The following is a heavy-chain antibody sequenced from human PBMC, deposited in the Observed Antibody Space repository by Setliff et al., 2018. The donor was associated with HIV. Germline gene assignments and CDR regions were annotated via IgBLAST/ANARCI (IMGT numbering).Heavy chain of an antibody. V-gene: IGHV1-46*01. J-gene: IGHJ4*02. Sequence: ASVKVSCKASGYTFTSYYMHWVRQAPGQGLEWMGIINPSGGSTSYAQKFQGRVTMTRDTSTSTVYMELSSLRSEDTAVYYCVRGLEGVVTAINYFDYWGQGTLVTVSS. CDR2: INPSGGST. CDR3: VRGLEGVVTAINYFDY. D-gene: IGHD2-21*02. CDR1: GYTFTSYY.